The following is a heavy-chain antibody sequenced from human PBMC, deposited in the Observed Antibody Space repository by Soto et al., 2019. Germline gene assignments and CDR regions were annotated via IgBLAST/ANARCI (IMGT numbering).Heavy chain of an antibody. D-gene: IGHD1-26*01. CDR1: GGSISSGGYY. J-gene: IGHJ4*02. CDR2: IYYSGST. CDR3: AREIRNVGATDY. V-gene: IGHV4-31*03. Sequence: QVQLQESGPGLVKPSQTLSLTCTVSGGSISSGGYYWSWIRQHPGKGLEWIGYIYYSGSTYYNPSLKSRVNISVDTSKNQFSLKLSSVTAADTAVYYCAREIRNVGATDYWGQGTLVTVSS.